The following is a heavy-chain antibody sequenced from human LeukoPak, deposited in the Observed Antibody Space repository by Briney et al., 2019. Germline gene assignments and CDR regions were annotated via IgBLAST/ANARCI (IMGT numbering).Heavy chain of an antibody. J-gene: IGHJ6*04. Sequence: GGSLRLSCAASGFTFDDYGMSWVRQAPGKGLVWVSRINSDGSSTSYADSVKGRFTISRDNAKNTLYLQMNSLRAEDTAVYYCARGPVLSYYDILTGRGTYYGMDVWGKGTTVTVSS. CDR2: INSDGSST. CDR3: ARGPVLSYYDILTGRGTYYGMDV. CDR1: GFTFDDYG. V-gene: IGHV3-74*01. D-gene: IGHD3-9*01.